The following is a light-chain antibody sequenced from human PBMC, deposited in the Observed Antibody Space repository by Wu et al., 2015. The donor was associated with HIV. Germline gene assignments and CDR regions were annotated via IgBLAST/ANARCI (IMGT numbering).Light chain of an antibody. Sequence: EIMMTQSPATLSVSPGERATLSCRASQSIGNKLAWYQQKPGQAPRLLIYGASTRATITPARFSGSGSGTEFTLTISSMQSEDFAVYFCHQYNDWLWTFGQGTNVEFK. V-gene: IGKV3-15*01. CDR2: GAS. CDR1: QSIGNK. CDR3: HQYNDWLWT. J-gene: IGKJ1*01.